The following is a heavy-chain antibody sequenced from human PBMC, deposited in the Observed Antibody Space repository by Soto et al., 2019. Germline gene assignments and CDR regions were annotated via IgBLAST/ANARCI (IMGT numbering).Heavy chain of an antibody. CDR3: ARDPRWLQTPDGYCMDV. V-gene: IGHV3-33*01. CDR2: IWYDGSNK. CDR1: GFTFSSYG. D-gene: IGHD5-12*01. Sequence: QVQLVESGGGVVQPGRSLRLSCAASGFTFSSYGMHWVRQAPGKGLEWVAVIWYDGSNKYYADSVKGRFTISRDNSKNTLYLQMNSLRSEDTAVYYCARDPRWLQTPDGYCMDVWGQGTTVTVSS. J-gene: IGHJ6*02.